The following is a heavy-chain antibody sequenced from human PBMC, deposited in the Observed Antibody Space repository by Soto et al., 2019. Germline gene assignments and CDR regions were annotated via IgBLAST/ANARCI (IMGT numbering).Heavy chain of an antibody. V-gene: IGHV3-21*01. CDR2: ISSSSSYI. CDR1: GFTFXSYS. Sequence: EVQLVESGGGLVKPGGSLRLSCAASGFTFXSYSMNWVXRAPGKGLEWVASISSSSSYIYYADSVKGRFTISRDNAKNSLYLQMNSLRAEDTAVYYCARDLYSSSARYFDYWGQGTLVTVSS. J-gene: IGHJ4*02. D-gene: IGHD6-6*01. CDR3: ARDLYSSSARYFDY.